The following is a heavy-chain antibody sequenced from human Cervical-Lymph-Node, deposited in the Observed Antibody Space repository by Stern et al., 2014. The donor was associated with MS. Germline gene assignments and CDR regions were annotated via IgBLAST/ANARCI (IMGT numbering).Heavy chain of an antibody. CDR3: ARDGPNYDHNGRGDAFDV. Sequence: QVQLVESGGGVVQPGGSLRLSCTASGFTFSGYGLHWVRQAPGKGLEWVALISYDGSNKCYAEYVEGRFTISKDSSRTTLFLTMHTLRLEDAAVYYCARDGPNYDHNGRGDAFDVWGQGAMVTVSP. V-gene: IGHV3-33*05. CDR2: ISYDGSNK. CDR1: GFTFSGYG. J-gene: IGHJ3*01. D-gene: IGHD3-22*01.